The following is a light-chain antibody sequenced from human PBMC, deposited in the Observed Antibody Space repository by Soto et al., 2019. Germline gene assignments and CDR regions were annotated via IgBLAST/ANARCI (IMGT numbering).Light chain of an antibody. J-gene: IGLJ1*01. Sequence: QSVLTQPSSLSGSPGQSITISCTGSISDIGRYDHVSWYQHHPGKAPKLLISEVSSRPSGVSTRFSGSKSGYTASLTISGLQAEDEADYYCNSHTSGDFRVFGTGTKVTVL. CDR1: ISDIGRYDH. CDR2: EVS. V-gene: IGLV2-14*01. CDR3: NSHTSGDFRV.